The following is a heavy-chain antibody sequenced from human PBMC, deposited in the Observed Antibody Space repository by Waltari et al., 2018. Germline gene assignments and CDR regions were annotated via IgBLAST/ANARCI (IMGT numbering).Heavy chain of an antibody. CDR2: INAGNGNT. CDR1: GYTFTSYA. J-gene: IGHJ6*02. Sequence: QVQLVQSGAEVKKPGASVKVSCKASGYTFTSYAMHWVRQAPGQRLEWMGWINAGNGNTKYSQKFQGRVTITRDTSASTAYMELSSLRSEDTAVYYCASDGDDAEYYYGRDVWGQGTTVTVSS. CDR3: ASDGDDAEYYYGRDV. D-gene: IGHD4-17*01. V-gene: IGHV1-3*01.